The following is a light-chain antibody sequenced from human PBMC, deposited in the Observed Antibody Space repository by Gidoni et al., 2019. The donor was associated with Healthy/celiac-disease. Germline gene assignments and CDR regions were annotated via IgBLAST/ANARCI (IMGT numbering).Light chain of an antibody. V-gene: IGKV3-15*01. CDR1: QSVSRN. Sequence: EIVMTQSPATLSVSPGARATLSCRASQSVSRNLAWYQQKPGQAPRLLIYGASTRATGFPARFSGSGSGTEFTLTISSLQSEDFAVYYCQQYNNWPPGITFGGGTKVEIK. CDR3: QQYNNWPPGIT. CDR2: GAS. J-gene: IGKJ4*01.